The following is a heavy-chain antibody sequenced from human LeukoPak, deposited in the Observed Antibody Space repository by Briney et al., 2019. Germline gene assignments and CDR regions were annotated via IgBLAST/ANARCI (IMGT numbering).Heavy chain of an antibody. V-gene: IGHV3-21*01. CDR2: ISSSSGYI. CDR1: GFTFSSYS. Sequence: PGGSLRLSCEASGFTFSSYSMNWVRQAPGKGLEWVSFISSSSGYISYADSVKGRFTISRDNAKNSLYLQMNSLRAEDTAVYYCAELGITMIGGVWGKGTTATISS. J-gene: IGHJ6*04. D-gene: IGHD3-10*02. CDR3: AELGITMIGGV.